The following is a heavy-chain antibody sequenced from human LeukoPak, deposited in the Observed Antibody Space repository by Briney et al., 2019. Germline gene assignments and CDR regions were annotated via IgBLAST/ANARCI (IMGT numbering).Heavy chain of an antibody. Sequence: ASVTVSCKASGYTFTSYYMHWVRQAPGQGLEWMGIINPSGGSTSYAQKFQGRVTMTRDMSTSTVYMELSSLRSEDTAVYYCARDSRTTYYDFWSGYHYYYYMDVWGKGTTVTVSS. CDR1: GYTFTSYY. J-gene: IGHJ6*03. CDR2: INPSGGST. V-gene: IGHV1-46*01. CDR3: ARDSRTTYYDFWSGYHYYYYMDV. D-gene: IGHD3-3*01.